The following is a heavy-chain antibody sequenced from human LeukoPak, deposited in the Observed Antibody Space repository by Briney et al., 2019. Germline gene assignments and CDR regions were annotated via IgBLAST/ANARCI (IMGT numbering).Heavy chain of an antibody. CDR1: GYTFTSYG. CDR3: ARDPMWHDGYGENGWFDP. J-gene: IGHJ5*02. CDR2: ISAYNGNT. V-gene: IGHV1-18*01. D-gene: IGHD4-17*01. Sequence: GASVKVSCKASGYTFTSYGISWVRQAPGQGLEWMGWISAYNGNTNYAQKLQGRVTMTTNTSTSAAYMELRSLRSDDTAVYYCARDPMWHDGYGENGWFDPWGQGTLVTVSS.